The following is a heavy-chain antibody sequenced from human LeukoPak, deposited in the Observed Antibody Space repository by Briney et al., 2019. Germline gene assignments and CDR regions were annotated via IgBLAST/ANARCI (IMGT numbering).Heavy chain of an antibody. J-gene: IGHJ4*02. V-gene: IGHV4-4*07. CDR2: ISSSGNT. Sequence: SETLSLTCTVFDASISTYYWSWVRQPAGEGLEWIGHISSSGNTNYKPSLKGRVTMSVDTSKTHFSLKLTSVTSADPVGYYCAREVYYYSSGSYYNFDYWGQGTLVTVSS. CDR1: DASISTYY. D-gene: IGHD3-10*01. CDR3: AREVYYYSSGSYYNFDY.